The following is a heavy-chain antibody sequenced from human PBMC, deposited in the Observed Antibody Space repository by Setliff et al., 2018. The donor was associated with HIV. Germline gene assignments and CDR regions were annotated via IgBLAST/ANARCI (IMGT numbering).Heavy chain of an antibody. J-gene: IGHJ5*02. CDR2: IYHSGST. D-gene: IGHD6-13*01. V-gene: IGHV4-39*07. Sequence: PSETLSLTCTVSGGSISSGSYYWGWIRQPPGKGLEWIGSIYHSGSTYYNPSLKSRVTISVDTSKNQFSLKLSSVTAADTAVYYCARIGSGWSVGWFDPWGQGTLVTVSS. CDR3: ARIGSGWSVGWFDP. CDR1: GGSISSGSYY.